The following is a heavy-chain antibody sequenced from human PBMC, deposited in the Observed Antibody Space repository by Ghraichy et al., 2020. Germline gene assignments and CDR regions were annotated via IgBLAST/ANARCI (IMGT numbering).Heavy chain of an antibody. D-gene: IGHD1-1*01. CDR2: INPNSGGT. J-gene: IGHJ2*01. CDR3: ARFLERYWYFDL. CDR1: GYTFTGYY. Sequence: ASVKVSCKASGYTFTGYYMHWVRQAPGQGLEWMGWINPNSGGTNYAQKFQGRVTMTRDTSISTAYMELIRLRSDDTAVYYCARFLERYWYFDLWGRGTLVTVSS. V-gene: IGHV1-2*02.